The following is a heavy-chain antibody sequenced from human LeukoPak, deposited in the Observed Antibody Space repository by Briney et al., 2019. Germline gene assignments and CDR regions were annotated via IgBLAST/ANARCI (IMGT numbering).Heavy chain of an antibody. D-gene: IGHD3-10*01. Sequence: ASVKVSCKASGYTFTSYYMHWARQAPGQGLEWMGIINPSGGSTSYAQKFQGRVTMTRDTSINTAYMELSSLMSDDTALYYCVRDRGPWPVIYWSLGTLVTVSS. J-gene: IGHJ4*02. CDR2: INPSGGST. CDR1: GYTFTSYY. V-gene: IGHV1-46*01. CDR3: VRDRGPWPVIY.